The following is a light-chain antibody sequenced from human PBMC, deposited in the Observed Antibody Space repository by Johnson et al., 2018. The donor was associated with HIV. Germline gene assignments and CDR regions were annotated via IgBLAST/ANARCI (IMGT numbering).Light chain of an antibody. J-gene: IGLJ1*01. V-gene: IGLV1-51*01. CDR1: TSNIGNNY. CDR3: GTWDGSLSGYV. CDR2: DNN. Sequence: QSVLTQPPSVSAAPGQKVTISCSGSTSNIGNNYVSWYQQFPGTAPKLLIYDNNKRPSGIPDRFSGSKYGTSATLGITGLQTGDEADYYCGTWDGSLSGYVFGTGTKVTVL.